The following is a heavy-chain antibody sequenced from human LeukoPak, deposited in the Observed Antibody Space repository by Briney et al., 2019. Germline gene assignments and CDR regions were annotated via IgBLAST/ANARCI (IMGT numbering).Heavy chain of an antibody. CDR3: ARDHSSGWSDYYYYYYMDV. J-gene: IGHJ6*03. CDR1: GGSISSSSYY. CDR2: IYYSGST. D-gene: IGHD6-19*01. Sequence: PSETLSLTCTVPGGSISSSSYYWGWIRQPPGKGLEWIGSIYYSGSTYYNPSLKSRVTISVDTSKNQFSLKLSSVTAADTAVYYCARDHSSGWSDYYYYYYMDVWGKGTTVTVSS. V-gene: IGHV4-39*07.